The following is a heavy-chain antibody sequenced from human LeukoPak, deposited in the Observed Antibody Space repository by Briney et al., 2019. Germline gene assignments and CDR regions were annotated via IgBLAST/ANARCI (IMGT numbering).Heavy chain of an antibody. CDR3: ARGPYDFWSASYSSQYYMDV. Sequence: ASVKVSCKASGYTFTGYYMHWVRQAPGQGLEWMGWINPNSGGTNYAQKFQGRVTMTRDTSISTAYMELSRLRSDDTAVYFCARGPYDFWSASYSSQYYMDVWGRGTTVTASS. CDR1: GYTFTGYY. D-gene: IGHD3-3*01. V-gene: IGHV1-2*02. J-gene: IGHJ6*03. CDR2: INPNSGGT.